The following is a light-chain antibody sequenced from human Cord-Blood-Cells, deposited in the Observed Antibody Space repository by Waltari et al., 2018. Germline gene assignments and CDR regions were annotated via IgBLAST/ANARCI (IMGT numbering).Light chain of an antibody. CDR3: SSYTSSSTVV. J-gene: IGLJ2*01. CDR2: DVS. CDR1: SRDVGGYNS. Sequence: QSALTQPASVSGSPGQSITIPCTGTSRDVGGYNSVSWYQQHPGKAPKLMIYDVSNRPSGVSNRFSGSKSGNTASLTISGLQAEDEADYYCSSYTSSSTVVFGGGTKLTVL. V-gene: IGLV2-14*01.